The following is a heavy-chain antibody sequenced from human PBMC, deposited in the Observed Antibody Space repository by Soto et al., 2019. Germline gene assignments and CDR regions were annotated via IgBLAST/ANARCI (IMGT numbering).Heavy chain of an antibody. D-gene: IGHD6-19*01. CDR1: GFTFSGSA. Sequence: EVQLVESGGGLVQPGGSLKLSCAASGFTFSGSAMHWVRQASGKGLEWVGRIRSKANSYATAYAASVTGRFTIARDESKNTAYLQMNSLKTEDTAVYYCTSLLGYSSGWPQNWGQGTLVTVSS. CDR3: TSLLGYSSGWPQN. CDR2: IRSKANSYAT. J-gene: IGHJ4*02. V-gene: IGHV3-73*01.